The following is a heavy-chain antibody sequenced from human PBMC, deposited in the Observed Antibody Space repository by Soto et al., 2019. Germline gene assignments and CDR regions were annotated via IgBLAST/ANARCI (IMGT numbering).Heavy chain of an antibody. Sequence: PSETLSLTCTVSGGSISSYYWSWIRQPPGKGLEWIGYIYYSGSTNYNPSLKSRVTISVDTSKNQFSLKLSSVTAADTAVYYCARVGCGGDCYSAYYYYGMDVWGQGTTVTVSS. CDR2: IYYSGST. J-gene: IGHJ6*02. CDR1: GGSISSYY. CDR3: ARVGCGGDCYSAYYYYGMDV. D-gene: IGHD2-21*02. V-gene: IGHV4-59*01.